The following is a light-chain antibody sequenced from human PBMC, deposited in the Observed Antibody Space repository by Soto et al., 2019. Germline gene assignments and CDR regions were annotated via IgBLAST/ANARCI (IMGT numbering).Light chain of an antibody. CDR2: LNSDGSH. CDR1: SGHSSYA. Sequence: QLVLTQSTSASASLGASVKLTCTLSSGHSSYAIAWHQQQPEKGPRYLMKLNSDGSHSKGDGIPDRFSGSSSGAERYLTISSLQSEDEADYYCQTWGTGIVVFGGGTSSPS. V-gene: IGLV4-69*01. J-gene: IGLJ2*01. CDR3: QTWGTGIVV.